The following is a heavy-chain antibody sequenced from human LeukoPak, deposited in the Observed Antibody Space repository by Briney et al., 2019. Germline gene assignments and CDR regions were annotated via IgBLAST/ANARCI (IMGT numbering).Heavy chain of an antibody. CDR1: GGSISSGGYY. CDR2: IYYSGST. CDR3: ARDGRYYDYVWGSYRYTGSFDY. V-gene: IGHV4-31*03. J-gene: IGHJ4*02. D-gene: IGHD3-16*02. Sequence: SQTLSLTCTVSGGSISSGGYYWSWIRQHPGKGLEWIGYIYYSGSTYYNPSLKSRVTISVDTSKNQFSLKLSSVTAADTAVYYCARDGRYYDYVWGSYRYTGSFDYWGQGTLVTVSS.